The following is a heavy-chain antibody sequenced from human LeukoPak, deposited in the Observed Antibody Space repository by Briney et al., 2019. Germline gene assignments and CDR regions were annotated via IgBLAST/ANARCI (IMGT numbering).Heavy chain of an antibody. CDR1: GGSISNGVYY. D-gene: IGHD5-24*01. CDR3: ARVGDRYIYFDY. CDR2: IYYSGST. Sequence: PSETLSLNCTDSGGSISNGVYYWNWIRQPPGEGLEWIGYIYYSGSTYYNPSLKSRVTISVDTSKNQFSLKLSSVTAADTAVYYCARVGDRYIYFDYWGQGTLVTVSS. V-gene: IGHV4-30-4*01. J-gene: IGHJ4*02.